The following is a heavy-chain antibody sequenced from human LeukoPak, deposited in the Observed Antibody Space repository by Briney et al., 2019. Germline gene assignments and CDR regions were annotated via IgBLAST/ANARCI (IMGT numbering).Heavy chain of an antibody. CDR1: GFTVSSNY. Sequence: GGSLRLSCTASGFTVSSNYMSWVRQAPGQGLEWVSVIYSGSSTYYADSVKGRFTISRDKSKNTLYLQMSSLRVEDTAVYYCAMGAIVATIDYWGQGTLVTVSS. CDR2: IYSGSST. V-gene: IGHV3-66*01. J-gene: IGHJ4*02. CDR3: AMGAIVATIDY. D-gene: IGHD5-12*01.